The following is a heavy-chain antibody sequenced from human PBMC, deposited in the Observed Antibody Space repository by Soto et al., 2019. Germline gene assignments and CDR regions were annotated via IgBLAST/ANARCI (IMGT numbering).Heavy chain of an antibody. V-gene: IGHV3-7*05. CDR1: GFTFNIFW. CDR2: INKVVSEA. Sequence: EVQLVESGGGLVQPGGSLSLSCAASGFTFNIFWMSWVRQAPGKGLEWVGNINKVVSEAYYVDSVKVRFTIVRDNAQNLLFLQLNILIAEDTAVYYFATGCRGAVARESYLGQVTLVTVSS. D-gene: IGHD2-15*01. J-gene: IGHJ4*02. CDR3: ATGCRGAVARESY.